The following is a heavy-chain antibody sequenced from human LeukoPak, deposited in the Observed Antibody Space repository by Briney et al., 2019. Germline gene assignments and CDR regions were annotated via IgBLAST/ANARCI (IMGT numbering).Heavy chain of an antibody. Sequence: SETLSLTCTVSGGSISSSSYYWGWIRQPPGKGLEWIGSIYYSGSTNYNPSLKSRVTISVDTSKNQFSLKLSSVTAADTAVYYCARGSFYWYFDLWGRGTLVTVSS. CDR3: ARGSFYWYFDL. V-gene: IGHV4-39*07. CDR2: IYYSGST. J-gene: IGHJ2*01. CDR1: GGSISSSSYY.